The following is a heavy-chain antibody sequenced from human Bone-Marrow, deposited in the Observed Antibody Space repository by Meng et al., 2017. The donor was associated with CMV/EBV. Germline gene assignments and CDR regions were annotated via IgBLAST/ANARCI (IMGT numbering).Heavy chain of an antibody. Sequence: YRFTSYWISWVRQMPGKGLEWMGRIDPSDSYTNYSPSFQGHVTFSADKSISTAYLQWDSLKASDTAMYYCARHGRTATPTLWYLDLWGRGTLVTVSS. CDR3: ARHGRTATPTLWYLDL. CDR2: IDPSDSYT. V-gene: IGHV5-10-1*01. D-gene: IGHD6-25*01. J-gene: IGHJ2*01. CDR1: YRFTSYW.